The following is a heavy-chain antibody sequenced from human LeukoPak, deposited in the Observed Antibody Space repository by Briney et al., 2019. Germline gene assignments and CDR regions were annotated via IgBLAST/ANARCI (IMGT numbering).Heavy chain of an antibody. J-gene: IGHJ4*02. Sequence: GGSLRLSCEASGFTFSSYSMNWVRQAPGKGLEWISYISTSTTTIYYANSVKGRFTISRDNAKNSLYLQMNSLRAEDTALYYCARVASNYDFDYWGQGTLVTVSS. CDR2: ISTSTTTI. CDR1: GFTFSSYS. CDR3: ARVASNYDFDY. D-gene: IGHD4-11*01. V-gene: IGHV3-48*04.